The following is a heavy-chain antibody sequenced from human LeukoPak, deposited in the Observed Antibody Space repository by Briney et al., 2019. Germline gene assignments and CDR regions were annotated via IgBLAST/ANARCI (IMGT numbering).Heavy chain of an antibody. CDR2: IWYDGTNE. D-gene: IGHD2-15*01. CDR1: GFIFSSYG. CDR3: ARVPYCSGGRCSSWIDH. Sequence: GRSLRLSCAASGFIFSSYGMHWVRQAPAKGLEWGALIWYDGTNEYYTDSVKGRFTISRANSKNPLYLQMNSLRAEDTAVYYCARVPYCSGGRCSSWIDHWGQGTLVTVSS. V-gene: IGHV3-33*01. J-gene: IGHJ4*02.